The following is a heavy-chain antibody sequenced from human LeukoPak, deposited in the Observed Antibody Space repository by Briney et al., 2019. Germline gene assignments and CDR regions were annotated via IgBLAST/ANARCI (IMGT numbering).Heavy chain of an antibody. CDR2: IYLSGNT. Sequence: SETLSLTCTVSGGSINTASYSWTWIRQPAGKGLEWIGRIYLSGNTDQNPSLKSRVTVSMDSSKNQFSLEMKSVTAADTAVYYCTRGWSSAGAFDIWGQGTMVTVSS. CDR1: GGSINTASYS. V-gene: IGHV4-61*02. D-gene: IGHD6-19*01. J-gene: IGHJ3*02. CDR3: TRGWSSAGAFDI.